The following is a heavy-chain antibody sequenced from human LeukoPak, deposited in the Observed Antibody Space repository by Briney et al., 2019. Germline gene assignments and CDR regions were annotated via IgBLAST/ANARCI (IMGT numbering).Heavy chain of an antibody. Sequence: SETLSLTCTVSGASISSSSSSWGWVRQPPGKGPEWSGSIYYSGLTYDNPSLKIRVSISVDPSKNDFSLKVSSVNAAHTAVYYCASGTFDDYGDYDRGDYFDHWGQGTLVTVSS. V-gene: IGHV4-39*02. CDR3: ASGTFDDYGDYDRGDYFDH. J-gene: IGHJ4*02. CDR1: GASISSSSSS. D-gene: IGHD4-17*01. CDR2: IYYSGLT.